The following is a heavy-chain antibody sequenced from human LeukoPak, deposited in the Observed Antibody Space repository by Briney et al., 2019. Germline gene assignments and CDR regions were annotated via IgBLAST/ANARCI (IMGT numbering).Heavy chain of an antibody. Sequence: GGSLRLSCAASGFTFSSYSMNWVRQAPGKGLEWVSAISGSGGSTYYADSVKGRFTISRDNSKNTLYLQMNSLRAEDTAVYYCANMDIVVVVAATYQYFQHWGQGTLVTVSS. CDR1: GFTFSSYS. V-gene: IGHV3-23*01. J-gene: IGHJ1*01. CDR2: ISGSGGST. D-gene: IGHD2-15*01. CDR3: ANMDIVVVVAATYQYFQH.